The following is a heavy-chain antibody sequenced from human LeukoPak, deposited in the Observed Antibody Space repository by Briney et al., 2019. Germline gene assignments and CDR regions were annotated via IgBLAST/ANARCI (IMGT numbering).Heavy chain of an antibody. CDR2: ISDSGGST. V-gene: IGHV3-23*01. CDR1: GFSFSSYA. Sequence: GGSLRLSCAASGFSFSSYAMSWVRQAPGKGLEWVSIISDSGGSTYYADSVKGRFTISRDNAKNSLYLQMNSLRAEDTAVYYCARNPAAGASSDFDFWGQGTLVTVSS. J-gene: IGHJ4*02. D-gene: IGHD6-13*01. CDR3: ARNPAAGASSDFDF.